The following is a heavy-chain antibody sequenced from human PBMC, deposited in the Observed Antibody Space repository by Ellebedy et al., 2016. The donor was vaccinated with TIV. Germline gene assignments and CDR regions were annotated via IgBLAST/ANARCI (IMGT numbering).Heavy chain of an antibody. CDR1: GFTFSSYG. Sequence: GESLKISCTASGFTFSSYGMHWVRQAPGKGLEWVSAISGSGGSTYYADSVKGRFTISRDNSKNTLYLQMNSLRAEDTAVYYCARSLHLREWFGEYGNWFDPWGQGTLVTVSS. CDR2: ISGSGGST. J-gene: IGHJ5*02. V-gene: IGHV3-23*01. CDR3: ARSLHLREWFGEYGNWFDP. D-gene: IGHD3-10*01.